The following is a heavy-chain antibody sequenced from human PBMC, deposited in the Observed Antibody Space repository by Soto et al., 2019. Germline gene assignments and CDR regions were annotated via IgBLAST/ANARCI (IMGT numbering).Heavy chain of an antibody. V-gene: IGHV4-39*01. D-gene: IGHD2-2*01. J-gene: IGHJ4*02. CDR2: VYQSGTT. CDR3: ARQPESTSYFDY. Sequence: SETLSLTCSVAGASISTSSDFWGWIRQAPGKGLEWIGNVYQSGTTRLNPSLKSRVSIFVDRSKNQFSLELNSATAADRAVYYCARQPESTSYFDYWGQGILVTVSS. CDR1: GASISTSSDF.